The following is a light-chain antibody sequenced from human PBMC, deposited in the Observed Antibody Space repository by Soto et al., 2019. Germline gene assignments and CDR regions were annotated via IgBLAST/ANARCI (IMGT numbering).Light chain of an antibody. CDR3: QSYGV. CDR2: GNS. J-gene: IGLJ1*01. Sequence: QSVLTQPPSVSGAPGQRVTISCTGSSSNIGAGYDVHWYQQLPGTAPKLLIYGNSNRPSGFPDRFSGSKSGTSASLAITGLQAEDEADYYGQSYGVFGTGTKLTVL. V-gene: IGLV1-40*01. CDR1: SSNIGAGYD.